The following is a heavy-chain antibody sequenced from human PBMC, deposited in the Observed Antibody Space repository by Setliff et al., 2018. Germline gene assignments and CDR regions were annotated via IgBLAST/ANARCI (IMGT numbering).Heavy chain of an antibody. J-gene: IGHJ3*02. CDR3: ARLPGYCSGGRCYGYYTFDI. V-gene: IGHV4-39*01. D-gene: IGHD2-15*01. Sequence: SETLSLTCTVSGGSINSGVYYWGWIRQPPGKGLEWIGRIYHGGDTYYNASLKSRLTISVDTSKNQFSLKLSSVTAADTAMYYCARLPGYCSGGRCYGYYTFDIWGQGTMVTVSS. CDR1: GGSINSGVYY. CDR2: IYHGGDT.